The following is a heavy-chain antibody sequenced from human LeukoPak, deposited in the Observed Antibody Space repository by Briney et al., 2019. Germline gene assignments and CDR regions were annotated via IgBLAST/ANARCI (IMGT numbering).Heavy chain of an antibody. CDR3: AKSPGVNGYYFFDS. CDR1: GFTFSSYW. Sequence: PGGSLRLSCAVSGFTFSSYWMHWVRQAPGEGLEWVSTISGDGGSTYYADSVMGRFTISRDNSKNTLYLQVNSLRVEDTAVYSCAKSPGVNGYYFFDSWGQGSLVTVSS. J-gene: IGHJ4*02. D-gene: IGHD5-24*01. V-gene: IGHV3-23*01. CDR2: ISGDGGST.